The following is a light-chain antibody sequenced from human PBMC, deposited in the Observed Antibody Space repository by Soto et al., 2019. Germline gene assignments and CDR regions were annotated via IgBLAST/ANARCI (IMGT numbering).Light chain of an antibody. CDR3: QQYIKWPIT. J-gene: IGKJ5*01. CDR1: QSVSSN. CDR2: DAS. Sequence: EIVMTQSPGTLSVSPGERSTLSCMASQSVSSNLAWYQQKPGQAPRLLISDASTRATGIPARFSGSGSGTEFTLTVSSLQSEDFAVYYCQQYIKWPITFGQGTRLEIK. V-gene: IGKV3-15*01.